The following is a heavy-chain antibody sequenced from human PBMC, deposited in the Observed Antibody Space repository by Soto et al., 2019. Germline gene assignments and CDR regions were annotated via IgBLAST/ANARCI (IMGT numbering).Heavy chain of an antibody. CDR1: GYTFTIYG. Sequence: ASVNVSCKASGYTFTIYGISWVLRAPGQGLEWMGWISAYNGNTNYAQKLQGRVTMTTDTSTSTAYMELRSLRSDDTAVYYCARDRQLEMNSFDPWGQGTLVTVSS. CDR3: ARDRQLEMNSFDP. V-gene: IGHV1-18*01. J-gene: IGHJ5*02. CDR2: ISAYNGNT. D-gene: IGHD1-1*01.